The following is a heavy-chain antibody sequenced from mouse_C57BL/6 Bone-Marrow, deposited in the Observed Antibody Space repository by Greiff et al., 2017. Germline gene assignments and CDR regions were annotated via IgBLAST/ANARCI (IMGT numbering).Heavy chain of an antibody. D-gene: IGHD1-1*01. J-gene: IGHJ2*01. CDR2: IYPRSGNT. CDR3: ARWVTPVVSPFGD. V-gene: IGHV1-81*01. CDR1: GYTFTSYG. Sequence: QVHVKQSGAELARPGASVKLSCKASGYTFTSYGISWVKQRTGQGLEWIGEIYPRSGNTNYNEKFKGKATLTVDKSTSTAYMQLRSLTSEDSAVYFCARWVTPVVSPFGDWGQGTTLTVSS.